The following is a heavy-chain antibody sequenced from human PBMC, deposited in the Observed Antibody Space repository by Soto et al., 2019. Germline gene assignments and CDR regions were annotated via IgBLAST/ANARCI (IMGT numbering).Heavy chain of an antibody. J-gene: IGHJ5*02. D-gene: IGHD6-13*01. CDR2: LSAYNGNT. V-gene: IGHV1-18*01. CDR1: GYTFTSYG. CDR3: ARYRATRYSPGWFDP. Sequence: QVQLVQSGAEVKKPGASVKVSCKASGYTFTSYGISWVRQAPGQGLEWMGWLSAYNGNTNYAQKLQGRVTMTTDTSPSTANMELRSLRSDDTAVYYCARYRATRYSPGWFDPWGQGTLVTVSS.